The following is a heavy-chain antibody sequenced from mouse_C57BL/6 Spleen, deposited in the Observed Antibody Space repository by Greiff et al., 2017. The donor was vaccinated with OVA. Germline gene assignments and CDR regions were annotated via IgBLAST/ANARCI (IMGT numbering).Heavy chain of an antibody. Sequence: VHLVESGPELVKPGASVKLSCKASGYTFTSYDINWVKQRPGQGLEWIGWIYPRDGSTKYNEKFKGKATLTVDTSSSTAYMELHSLTSEDSAVYFCARSPVVARRYFDVWGTGTTVTVSS. CDR2: IYPRDGST. CDR1: GYTFTSYD. J-gene: IGHJ1*03. CDR3: ARSPVVARRYFDV. D-gene: IGHD1-1*01. V-gene: IGHV1-85*01.